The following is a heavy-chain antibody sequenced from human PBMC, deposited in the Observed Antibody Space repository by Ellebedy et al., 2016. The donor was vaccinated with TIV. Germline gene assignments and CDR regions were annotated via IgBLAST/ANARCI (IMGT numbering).Heavy chain of an antibody. V-gene: IGHV3-11*06. D-gene: IGHD1-26*01. Sequence: GESLKTSCAAPGFPFSYYYLSSIRQAPGKGLELVSYISSSSSYTNYAASLKGRFTISRDNDKSSLYLQMKSLRAEDTAVYYCARAINTYRWGMDVWGQGTTVTVSS. CDR3: ARAINTYRWGMDV. CDR2: ISSSSSYT. CDR1: GFPFSYYY. J-gene: IGHJ6*02.